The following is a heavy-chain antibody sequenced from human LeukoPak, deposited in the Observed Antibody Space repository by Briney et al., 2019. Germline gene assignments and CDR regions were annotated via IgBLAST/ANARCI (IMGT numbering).Heavy chain of an antibody. Sequence: PGGSLRLSCAASGFTFSSYAMSWVRQAPGKGLEWVSAISGSGGSTYYADSVKGRFTISRDNSKNTLYLQMNSLRAEDTAVYYCAKDLIWDSSSWYFYYFDYWGQGTLVTVSS. CDR2: ISGSGGST. CDR3: AKDLIWDSSSWYFYYFDY. V-gene: IGHV3-23*01. D-gene: IGHD6-13*01. CDR1: GFTFSSYA. J-gene: IGHJ4*02.